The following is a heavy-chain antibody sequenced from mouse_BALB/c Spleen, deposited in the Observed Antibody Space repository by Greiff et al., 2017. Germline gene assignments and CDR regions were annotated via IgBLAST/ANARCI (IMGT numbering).Heavy chain of an antibody. CDR2: ILPGSGST. J-gene: IGHJ3*01. D-gene: IGHD2-4*01. Sequence: QVQLQQSGAELMKPGASVKISCKATGYTFSSYWIEWVKQRPGHGLEWIGEILPGSGSTNYNEKFKGKATFTADTSSNTAYMQLSSLTSEDSAVYYCAEMYYDYDGRFAYWGQGTLVTVAA. V-gene: IGHV1-9*01. CDR3: AEMYYDYDGRFAY. CDR1: GYTFSSYW.